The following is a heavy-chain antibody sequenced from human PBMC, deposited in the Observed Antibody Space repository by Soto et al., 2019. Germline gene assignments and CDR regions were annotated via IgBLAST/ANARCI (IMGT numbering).Heavy chain of an antibody. V-gene: IGHV4-59*06. CDR2: IYYSGST. CDR1: GGSISSYY. J-gene: IGHJ5*02. CDR3: ARSDIVVVPAADNWFEP. Sequence: SETLSLTCTVSGGSISSYYWSWIRQHPGKGLEWIGYIYYSGSTYYNPSLKSRVTISVDTSKNQFSLKLSSVTAADTAVYYCARSDIVVVPAADNWFEPWGQGTLVTVSS. D-gene: IGHD2-2*01.